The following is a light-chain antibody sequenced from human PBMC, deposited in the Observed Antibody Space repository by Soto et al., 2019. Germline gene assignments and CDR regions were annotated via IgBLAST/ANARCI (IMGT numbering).Light chain of an antibody. CDR1: QSVSSN. CDR2: GAS. V-gene: IGKV3-15*01. CDR3: QQRHMWPIT. J-gene: IGKJ5*01. Sequence: EIVMTQSPDTLSLSPGERATLSCRASQSVSSNLAWYQQKPGQAPRLLIYGASTRATGIPARFSGSGSGTDFTLTISSLEPEDSAVYYCQQRHMWPITFGQGTRLXI.